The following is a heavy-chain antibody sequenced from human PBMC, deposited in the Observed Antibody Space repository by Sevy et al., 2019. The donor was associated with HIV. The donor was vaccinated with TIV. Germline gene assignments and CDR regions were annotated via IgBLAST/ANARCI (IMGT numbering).Heavy chain of an antibody. V-gene: IGHV1-18*01. D-gene: IGHD2-15*01. CDR3: ARAHCSGGRCYSLAY. J-gene: IGHJ4*02. CDR1: GYTFTTYH. CDR2: ISPHNGDT. Sequence: GSVKVSCKISGYTFTTYHITWVRQAPGQGPECMGRISPHNGDTNYAPKFQGRVTMITDKSTSTAYMELRSLRSDDTAVYYCARAHCSGGRCYSLAYWGQGTLVTVSS.